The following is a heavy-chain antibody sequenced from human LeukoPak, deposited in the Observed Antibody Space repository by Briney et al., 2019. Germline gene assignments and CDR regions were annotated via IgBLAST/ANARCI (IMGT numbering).Heavy chain of an antibody. CDR1: GFTFSSYA. CDR3: ASLPGPMGGFDY. CDR2: ISYDGSNK. V-gene: IGHV3-30*04. D-gene: IGHD3-10*01. J-gene: IGHJ4*02. Sequence: PGRSLRLSCAASGFTFSSYAMHWVRQAPGKGLEWVAVISYDGSNKYYADSVKGRFTISRDNSKNTLYLQMNSLRAEDTAVYYCASLPGPMGGFDYWGQGTLVTVSS.